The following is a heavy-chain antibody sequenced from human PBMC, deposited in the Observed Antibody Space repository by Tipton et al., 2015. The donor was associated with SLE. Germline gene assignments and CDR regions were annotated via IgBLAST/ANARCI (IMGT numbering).Heavy chain of an antibody. V-gene: IGHV4-30-4*01. Sequence: TLSLTCTVSGGSISSGDYFWSWIRQHPGRGLEWIGCISDSGDTYYNPSLKSRLTMSVDTSENRFSLKLSSVTAADTAVYFCARALRDLVATIYSFDHWGQGTLVTVSS. D-gene: IGHD5-12*01. CDR1: GGSISSGDYF. J-gene: IGHJ4*02. CDR2: ISDSGDT. CDR3: ARALRDLVATIYSFDH.